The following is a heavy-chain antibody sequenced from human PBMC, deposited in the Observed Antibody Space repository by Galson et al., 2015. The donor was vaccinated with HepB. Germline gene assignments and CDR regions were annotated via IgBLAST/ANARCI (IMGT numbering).Heavy chain of an antibody. Sequence: SVKVSCKASGYTFNIYGISWVRQAPGQGLEWMGWISPYNSNTKYAQTVQDRVTMTTDTSTSTAYMELRSLRSDDTAVYYCASDDPTKSYYMDVWGKGTTVTVSS. CDR1: GYTFNIYG. CDR3: ASDDPTKSYYMDV. J-gene: IGHJ6*03. CDR2: ISPYNSNT. V-gene: IGHV1-18*01.